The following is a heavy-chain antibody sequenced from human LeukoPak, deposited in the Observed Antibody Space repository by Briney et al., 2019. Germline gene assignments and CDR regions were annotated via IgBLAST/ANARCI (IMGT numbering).Heavy chain of an antibody. J-gene: IGHJ4*02. D-gene: IGHD6-19*01. CDR1: GYTFTSYY. CDR2: INPSGGST. Sequence: GASVKVSCKASGYTFTSYYMHWVRQAPGQGLEWMGIINPSGGSTSYAQKFQGRVTMTRDTSISTAYMELSRLRSDDTAVYYCAAWGDSSGWTYYFDYWGQGTLVTVSS. V-gene: IGHV1-46*01. CDR3: AAWGDSSGWTYYFDY.